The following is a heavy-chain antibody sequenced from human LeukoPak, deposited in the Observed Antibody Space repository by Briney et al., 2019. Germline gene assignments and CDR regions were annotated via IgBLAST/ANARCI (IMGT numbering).Heavy chain of an antibody. CDR3: ARQSEYCSSTSCYTGLLDY. D-gene: IGHD2-2*01. CDR2: IYTSGST. Sequence: SETLSLTCTVSVGSLSSYYRSWIRQPPGKGLEWIGYIYTSGSTNYNPSLKSRVTISVDTSKNQFSLKLSSVTAADTAVYYCARQSEYCSSTSCYTGLLDYWGQGTLVTVSS. J-gene: IGHJ4*02. V-gene: IGHV4-4*09. CDR1: VGSLSSYY.